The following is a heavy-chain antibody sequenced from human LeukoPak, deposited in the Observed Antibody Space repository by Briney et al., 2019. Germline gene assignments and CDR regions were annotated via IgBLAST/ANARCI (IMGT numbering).Heavy chain of an antibody. CDR2: IYHSGST. Sequence: SETLSLTCTVSGGSISSSSYYWSWIRQHPGKGLEWIGYIYHSGSTYYNPSLKSRVTISVDRSKNQFSLKLSSVTAADTAVYYCASDYAFDIWGQGTMVTVSS. CDR1: GGSISSSSYY. CDR3: ASDYAFDI. J-gene: IGHJ3*02. V-gene: IGHV4-31*03.